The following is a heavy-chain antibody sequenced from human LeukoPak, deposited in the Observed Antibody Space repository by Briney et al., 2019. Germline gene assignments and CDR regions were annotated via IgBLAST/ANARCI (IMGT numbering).Heavy chain of an antibody. CDR3: AKGDTGPYPSDTDY. CDR1: GLTFSSYA. Sequence: GGSLRLSCAGSGLTFSSYAMSWVRQAPGKGLEWVSGISSSGDSTFYADSVKGRFTISRDNSKNTLYLQMNSLRAEDTALYYCAKGDTGPYPSDTDYWGQGTLVTVSS. V-gene: IGHV3-23*01. D-gene: IGHD1-14*01. J-gene: IGHJ4*02. CDR2: ISSSGDST.